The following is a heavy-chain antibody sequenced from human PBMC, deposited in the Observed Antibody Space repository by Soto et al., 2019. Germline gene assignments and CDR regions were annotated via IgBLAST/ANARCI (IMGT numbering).Heavy chain of an antibody. J-gene: IGHJ5*02. CDR1: GGSISVSTYY. D-gene: IGHD2-2*01. CDR2: IYYSGST. Sequence: QLQLQESGPVLVKPSETLSLTCTVSGGSISVSTYYCGWVRQPPGKGLEWIGTIYYSGSTYYNPSLKSRVTVSVDTSKNQFSLILNSVTAADTAVYYCAKHDEPSRFDPWGQGTLVIVSS. V-gene: IGHV4-39*01. CDR3: AKHDEPSRFDP.